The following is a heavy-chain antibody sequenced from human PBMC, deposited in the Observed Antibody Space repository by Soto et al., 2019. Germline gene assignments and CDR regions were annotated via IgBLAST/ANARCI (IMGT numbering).Heavy chain of an antibody. D-gene: IGHD4-17*01. J-gene: IGHJ6*02. CDR3: ARQGLTVKGIYYYGMDV. CDR1: CGSIRNYY. V-gene: IGHV4-4*07. CDR2: IYSRGNT. Sequence: PSETLSLTGNVSCGSIRNYYWTWIRQPAGKGLECIGRIYSRGNTNYNPSLKSRVTMSVDTSKNQFSLILSSVTAADTAVYYCARQGLTVKGIYYYGMDVWGQGTTVTVSS.